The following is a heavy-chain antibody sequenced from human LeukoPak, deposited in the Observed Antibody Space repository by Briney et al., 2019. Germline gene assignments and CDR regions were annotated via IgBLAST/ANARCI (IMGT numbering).Heavy chain of an antibody. D-gene: IGHD2-2*02. CDR1: GVSITLYY. V-gene: IGHV4-59*01. J-gene: IGHJ4*02. Sequence: SETLSLTCTVSGVSITLYYWTWIRQSPKKGLEWIGDISNSGSNYNPSLSSRLTISTDTSKNHFSLRLTSVSAADTAVYYCAXXXXXXXXXYXLYSXRGGFDHWGQGILVTVSS. CDR2: ISNSGS. CDR3: AXXXXXXXXXYXLYSXRGGFDH.